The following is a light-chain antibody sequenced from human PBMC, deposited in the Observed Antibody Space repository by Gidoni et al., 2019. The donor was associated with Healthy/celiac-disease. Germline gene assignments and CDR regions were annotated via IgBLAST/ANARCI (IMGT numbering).Light chain of an antibody. CDR2: EVS. Sequence: DIVMTQTPLSMPVTPGQPASISCKSSQSLLQSDGKTYLYWYLQKPGQPPQLLIYEVSNRFSGVPDRCSGSGSGTDFTLKISRVEDDDVGVYYCMQSIQIPPEYTFGQGTKLEIK. J-gene: IGKJ2*01. CDR3: MQSIQIPPEYT. CDR1: QSLLQSDGKTY. V-gene: IGKV2D-29*01.